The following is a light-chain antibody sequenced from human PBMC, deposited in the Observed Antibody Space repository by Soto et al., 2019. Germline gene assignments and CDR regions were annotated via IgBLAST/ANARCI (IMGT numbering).Light chain of an antibody. V-gene: IGKV1-9*01. CDR3: HQLNSYPRT. Sequence: DIQLTQSPSFLSASVGDRVTITCRASQGVSSYLAWYQQKPGKAPKLLIYAASTLQSGVPSRFSGSGSGTEFTLTTSSLQPEDFATYYCHQLNSYPRTFGQGTKVEIK. J-gene: IGKJ1*01. CDR1: QGVSSY. CDR2: AAS.